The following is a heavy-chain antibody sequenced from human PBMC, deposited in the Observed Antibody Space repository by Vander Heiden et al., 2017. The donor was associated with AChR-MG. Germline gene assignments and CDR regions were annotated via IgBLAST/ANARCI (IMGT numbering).Heavy chain of an antibody. J-gene: IGHJ6*03. CDR1: GGSISSGDYY. V-gene: IGHV4-30-4*01. CDR3: ARECPYYYDSSGGYYYYYYMDV. CDR2: IYYSGST. Sequence: QVQLQESGPGLVKPSQTLSLTCTVSGGSISSGDYYWSWIRPPPGKGLEWIGYIYYSGSTYYNPSLKSRVTIAVDTSKNQFSLKLSSVTAADTAVYYCARECPYYYDSSGGYYYYYYMDVWGKGNTVTVSS. D-gene: IGHD3-22*01.